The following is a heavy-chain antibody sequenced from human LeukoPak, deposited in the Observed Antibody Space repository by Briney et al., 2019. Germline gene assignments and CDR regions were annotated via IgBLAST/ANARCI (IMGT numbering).Heavy chain of an antibody. Sequence: GGSLRLSCAASGFTFNNAWMSWVRQAPGKGLEWVGRIKSKTDGGTTDYAAPVKGRFTISRDDSKNTLYLQMNSLKTEDTAVYFCTSKPSGSYFGGGDYWGQGTLVTVSS. CDR3: TSKPSGSYFGGGDY. D-gene: IGHD1-26*01. J-gene: IGHJ4*02. CDR1: GFTFNNAW. V-gene: IGHV3-15*01. CDR2: IKSKTDGGTT.